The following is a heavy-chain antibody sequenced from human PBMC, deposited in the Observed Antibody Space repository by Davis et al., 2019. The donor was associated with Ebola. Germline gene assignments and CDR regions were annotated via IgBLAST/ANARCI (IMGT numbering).Heavy chain of an antibody. V-gene: IGHV1-18*04. CDR1: GYTFTGYY. CDR3: ARSPAAFYFDTTDKPPFDY. Sequence: AASVKVSCKASGYTFTGYYMHWVRQAPGQGLEWMGWISAYNGYTNYAQKFQGRVTMTTDTSTSTAYMELRSLRSDDTAVYYCARSPAAFYFDTTDKPPFDYWGQGTLVTVTS. D-gene: IGHD3-22*01. CDR2: ISAYNGYT. J-gene: IGHJ4*02.